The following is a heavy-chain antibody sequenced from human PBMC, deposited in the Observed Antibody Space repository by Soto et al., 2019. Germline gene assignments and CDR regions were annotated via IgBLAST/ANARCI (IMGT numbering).Heavy chain of an antibody. CDR2: ISSSSSYI. CDR1: GFTFSSYS. V-gene: IGHV3-21*01. CDR3: ARVEYRLLWDYYYGMDV. D-gene: IGHD2-2*01. Sequence: ESGGGLVKPGGSLRLSCAASGFTFSSYSMNWVRQAPGKGLEWVSSISSSSSYIYYADSVKGRFTISRDNAKNSLYLQMNSLRAEVTAVYYCARVEYRLLWDYYYGMDVWGQGTTVTVSS. J-gene: IGHJ6*02.